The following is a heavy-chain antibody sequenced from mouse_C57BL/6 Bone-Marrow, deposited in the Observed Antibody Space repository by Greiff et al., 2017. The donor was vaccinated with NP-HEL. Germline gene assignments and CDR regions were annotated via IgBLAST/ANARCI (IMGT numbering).Heavy chain of an antibody. CDR3: ARSSSPGD. J-gene: IGHJ2*01. CDR1: GFTFTDYY. V-gene: IGHV7-3*01. D-gene: IGHD1-1*01. CDR2: IRNKANGYTT. Sequence: EVQLMESGGGLVQPGGSLSLSCAASGFTFTDYYMSWVRQPPGKALEWLGFIRNKANGYTTEYSASVKGRFTISRDKSQSILYVQMNALRAEDSATYYCARSSSPGDWGQGATLTVSS.